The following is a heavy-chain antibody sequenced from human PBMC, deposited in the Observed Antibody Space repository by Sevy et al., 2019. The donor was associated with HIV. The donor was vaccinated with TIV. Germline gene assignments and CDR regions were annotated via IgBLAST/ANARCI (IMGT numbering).Heavy chain of an antibody. Sequence: GGSLRLSCAASGFTFSSYSMNWVRQAPGKGLEWVSSISSSSSYINYADSVKGRFTISRDNAKNSLYLQMNSLRAEDTAVYYCARTEYYGSGHGDYWGQGTLVTVSS. D-gene: IGHD3-10*01. J-gene: IGHJ4*02. V-gene: IGHV3-21*01. CDR1: GFTFSSYS. CDR3: ARTEYYGSGHGDY. CDR2: ISSSSSYI.